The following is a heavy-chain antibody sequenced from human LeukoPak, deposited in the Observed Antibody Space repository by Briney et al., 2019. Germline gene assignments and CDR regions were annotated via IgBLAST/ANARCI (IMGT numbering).Heavy chain of an antibody. J-gene: IGHJ4*02. CDR3: ARGWNDALDY. CDR1: GRSFSGYY. CDR2: INHSGST. Sequence: SETLSLTCAVYGRSFSGYYWSWIRQPPGKGLEWIGGINHSGSTNYNPSLKSRVTISVDTSKNQFSLKLSSVTAADTAVYYCARGWNDALDYWGQGTLVTVSS. V-gene: IGHV4-34*01. D-gene: IGHD1-1*01.